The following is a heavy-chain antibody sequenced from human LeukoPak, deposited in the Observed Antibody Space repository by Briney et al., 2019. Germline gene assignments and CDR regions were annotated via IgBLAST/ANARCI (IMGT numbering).Heavy chain of an antibody. CDR3: ATMSIAAGNDY. CDR1: GGSISSGGYY. CDR2: IYYSGST. D-gene: IGHD6-6*01. Sequence: KPSETLSLTCTVSGGSISSGGYYWSWIRQHPGKGLEWIGYIYYSGSTYYNPSLKSRVTISVDTSKNQFSLKLSSVTAADTAVYYCATMSIAAGNDYWGQGTLVTVSS. J-gene: IGHJ4*02. V-gene: IGHV4-31*03.